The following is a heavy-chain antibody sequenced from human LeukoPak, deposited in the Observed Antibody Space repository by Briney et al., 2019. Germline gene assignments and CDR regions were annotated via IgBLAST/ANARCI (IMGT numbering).Heavy chain of an antibody. J-gene: IGHJ4*02. Sequence: ASVKVSCKASGGTFTSYAMHWVRQAPGQRLEWMGWINAGNGNTKYSQKFQGRVTITRDTSASTAYMELSSLRSEDTAVYYCARDLGIMITFGFDYWGQGTLVTVSS. CDR3: ARDLGIMITFGFDY. CDR1: GGTFTSYA. V-gene: IGHV1-3*01. CDR2: INAGNGNT. D-gene: IGHD3-16*01.